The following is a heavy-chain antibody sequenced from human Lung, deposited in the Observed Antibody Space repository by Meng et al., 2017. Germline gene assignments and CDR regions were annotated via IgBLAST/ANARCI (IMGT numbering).Heavy chain of an antibody. J-gene: IGHJ4*02. Sequence: QVALTQWGVGLLKPSGPQSLTGVVFGGSCSDYYWSWIRQPPGKGLEWIGEINHSGSTNYNPSLESRATISVDTSQNNLSLKLSSVTAADSAVYYCARGPTTMAHDFDYWGQGTLVTVSS. D-gene: IGHD4-11*01. CDR2: INHSGST. V-gene: IGHV4-34*01. CDR3: ARGPTTMAHDFDY. CDR1: GGSCSDYY.